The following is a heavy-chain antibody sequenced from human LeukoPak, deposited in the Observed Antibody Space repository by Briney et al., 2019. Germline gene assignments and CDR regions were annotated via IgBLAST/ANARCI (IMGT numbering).Heavy chain of an antibody. CDR2: IYYSGST. CDR1: GGSLSSSY. V-gene: IGHV4-59*01. Sequence: PSETLSLTCTVSGGSLSSSYWTWLRQPPGKGLEWVGYIYYSGSTNYNPSLKSRVTISIDTSKTQFSLKLSSVTAADTAVYYCAREGVLPRRVGMDVWGQGTTVTVSS. J-gene: IGHJ6*02. D-gene: IGHD2-8*01. CDR3: AREGVLPRRVGMDV.